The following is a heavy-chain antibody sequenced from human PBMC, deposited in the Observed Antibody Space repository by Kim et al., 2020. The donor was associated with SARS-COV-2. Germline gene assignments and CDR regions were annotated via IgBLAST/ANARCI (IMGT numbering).Heavy chain of an antibody. Sequence: SVKVSCKASGGTFSSYAISWVRQAPGQGLEWMGGIIPIFGTANYAQKFQGRVTITADESTSTAYMELSSLRSEDTAVYYCARDDGSGQNVDAFDIWGQGTMVTVSS. D-gene: IGHD6-19*01. CDR2: IIPIFGTA. J-gene: IGHJ3*02. CDR1: GGTFSSYA. V-gene: IGHV1-69*13. CDR3: ARDDGSGQNVDAFDI.